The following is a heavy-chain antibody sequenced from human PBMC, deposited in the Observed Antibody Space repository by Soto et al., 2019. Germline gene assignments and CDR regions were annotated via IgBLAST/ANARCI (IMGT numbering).Heavy chain of an antibody. CDR2: INAGNGNT. Sequence: ASVKVPCKASGYTFTSYAIHWVRQAPGQRLEWMGWINAGNGNTKYSQKFQGRVTITRGTSASTAYMELSSLRSEDTAVYYCARAVAVPADFDYWGQGTLVTVSS. V-gene: IGHV1-3*01. J-gene: IGHJ4*02. CDR1: GYTFTSYA. D-gene: IGHD6-19*01. CDR3: ARAVAVPADFDY.